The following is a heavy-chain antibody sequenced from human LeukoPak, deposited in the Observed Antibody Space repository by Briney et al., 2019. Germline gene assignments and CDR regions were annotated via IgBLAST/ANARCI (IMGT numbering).Heavy chain of an antibody. Sequence: SVKVSCKASGGTFSSYAISWVRQAPGQGLEWMGGIIPIFGTANYAQKFQGRVTITADESTSTAYMELSSLRSEDTAVYYCARPYYYDSSGYYYVDAFDIWGQGTMVTVSS. CDR2: IIPIFGTA. D-gene: IGHD3-22*01. J-gene: IGHJ3*02. CDR1: GGTFSSYA. CDR3: ARPYYYDSSGYYYVDAFDI. V-gene: IGHV1-69*01.